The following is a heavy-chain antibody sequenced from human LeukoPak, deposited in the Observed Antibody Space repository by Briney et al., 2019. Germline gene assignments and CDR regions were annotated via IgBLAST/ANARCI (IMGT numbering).Heavy chain of an antibody. V-gene: IGHV1-2*02. CDR3: ARDGGIHDFWSGYYIGYWFDS. Sequence: ASVKVSCKASGYTFTGYYMHWVRQAPGQGLEWMGWINPNTGGTNYAQKFQGRVTMTRDTSISTAYMELSRLGSDDTAVYFCARDGGIHDFWSGYYIGYWFDSWGQGTLVTVSS. D-gene: IGHD3-3*01. CDR2: INPNTGGT. CDR1: GYTFTGYY. J-gene: IGHJ5*01.